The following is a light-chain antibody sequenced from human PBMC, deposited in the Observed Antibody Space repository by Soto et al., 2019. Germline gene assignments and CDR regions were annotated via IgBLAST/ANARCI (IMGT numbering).Light chain of an antibody. V-gene: IGKV1-27*01. CDR2: AAS. CDR1: RGISNY. Sequence: DIQMTQSPSSLSASVGDRVTITCRASRGISNYLAWYQQKPGEVPKLLIYAASTLQSGVPSRFSGSGSGTDFTLAISSLQAEDVATYYGQKYNSAPQTFGQGTKVEI. CDR3: QKYNSAPQT. J-gene: IGKJ1*01.